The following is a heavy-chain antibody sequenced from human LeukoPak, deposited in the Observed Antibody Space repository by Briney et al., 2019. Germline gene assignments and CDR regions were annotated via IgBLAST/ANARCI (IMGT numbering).Heavy chain of an antibody. CDR3: AKVGGSGSYYFDY. Sequence: PGGSLRLSCAASGFTFSSYAMSWVRQAPGKGLEWVSAISGSGGSTYYADSVKGRFTISRDNSKNTLYLQMNSLRAEGTAVYYCAKVGGSGSYYFDYWGQGTLVTVSS. D-gene: IGHD1-26*01. J-gene: IGHJ4*02. V-gene: IGHV3-23*01. CDR1: GFTFSSYA. CDR2: ISGSGGST.